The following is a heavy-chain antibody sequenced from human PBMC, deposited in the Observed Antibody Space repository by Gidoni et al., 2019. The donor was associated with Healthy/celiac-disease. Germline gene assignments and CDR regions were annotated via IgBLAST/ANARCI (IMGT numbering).Heavy chain of an antibody. CDR3: AKDGGGDGGYNWFDP. D-gene: IGHD3-10*01. J-gene: IGHJ5*02. Sequence: EVQLVESGGGLVQPGRSLSLSCAASGFTFDDYAMHWVRQAPGKGLEWVSGISWNSGSIGYADSVKGRFTISRDNAKNSLYLQMNSLRAEDTALYYCAKDGGGDGGYNWFDPWGQGTLVTVSS. V-gene: IGHV3-9*01. CDR1: GFTFDDYA. CDR2: ISWNSGSI.